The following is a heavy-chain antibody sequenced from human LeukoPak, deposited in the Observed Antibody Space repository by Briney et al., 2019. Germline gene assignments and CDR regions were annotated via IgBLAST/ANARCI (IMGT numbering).Heavy chain of an antibody. D-gene: IGHD5-18*01. CDR2: ISGSGGST. CDR1: GFTFSSYA. J-gene: IGHJ4*02. Sequence: PSGGSLRLSCAASGFTFSSYAMSWVRQAPGEGLEWVSAISGSGGSTYYADSVKGRFTISRDNSKNTLYLQMNSLRAEDTAVYYCAKDEGRGYSYGSAYWGQGTLVTVSS. CDR3: AKDEGRGYSYGSAY. V-gene: IGHV3-23*01.